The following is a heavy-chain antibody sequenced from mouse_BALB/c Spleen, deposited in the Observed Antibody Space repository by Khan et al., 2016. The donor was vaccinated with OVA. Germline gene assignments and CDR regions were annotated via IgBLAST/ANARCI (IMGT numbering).Heavy chain of an antibody. J-gene: IGHJ1*01. V-gene: IGHV9-1*02. CDR3: ARISSYWYSDV. Sequence: QVQLQQSGPELKKPGETVKISCKASGYTFTNYGMNWVKQAPGKGLKWMGWINTYTGEPTYADDFKGRFVFSLETSASTAYLQINSLRNEDMTTYFCARISSYWYSDVWGAGTTVTVSS. CDR1: GYTFTNYG. CDR2: INTYTGEP. D-gene: IGHD6-2*01.